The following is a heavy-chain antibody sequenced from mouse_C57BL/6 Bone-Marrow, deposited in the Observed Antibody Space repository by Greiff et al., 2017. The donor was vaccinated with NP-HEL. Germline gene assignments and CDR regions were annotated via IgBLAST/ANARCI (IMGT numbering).Heavy chain of an antibody. V-gene: IGHV1-50*01. CDR3: AREMGKGDY. CDR1: GYTFTSYW. CDR2: IDPSDSYP. Sequence: QVQLQQPGAELVKPGASVKLSCKASGYTFTSYWMQWVKQRPGQGLEWIGEIDPSDSYPNYNQKFKGKATLTVDTSSSTAYMQLSSLTSEYSAVYYCAREMGKGDYWGQGTTLTVSS. J-gene: IGHJ2*01. D-gene: IGHD2-1*01.